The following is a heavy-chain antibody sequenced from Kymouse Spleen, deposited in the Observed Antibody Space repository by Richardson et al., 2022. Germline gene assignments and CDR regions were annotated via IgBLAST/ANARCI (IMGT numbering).Heavy chain of an antibody. J-gene: IGHJ6*02. CDR2: IYYSGST. CDR3: ARHLLWFGELLSPYYYYYGMDV. V-gene: IGHV4-39*01. CDR1: GGSISSSSYY. D-gene: IGHD3-10*01. Sequence: QLQLQESGPGLVKPSETLSLTCTVSGGSISSSSYYWGWIRQPPGKGLEWIGSIYYSGSTYYNPSLKSRVTISVDTSKNQFSLKLSSVTAADTAVYYCARHLLWFGELLSPYYYYYGMDVWGQGTTVTVSS.